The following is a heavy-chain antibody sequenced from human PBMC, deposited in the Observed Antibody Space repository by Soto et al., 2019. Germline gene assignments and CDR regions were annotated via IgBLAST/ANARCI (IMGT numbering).Heavy chain of an antibody. CDR1: GFTFSHHS. CDR3: VRGKEAGVWFDP. V-gene: IGHV1-3*04. J-gene: IGHJ5*02. D-gene: IGHD3-10*01. Sequence: ASVKVSCKASGFTFSHHSIHWVRQAPGQRLEWMEWINSDTGYTKYSQKFQARLTITWDSSAKTAYMELSSLQSEDTAVYYCVRGKEAGVWFDPWGQGTLVTVSS. CDR2: INSDTGYT.